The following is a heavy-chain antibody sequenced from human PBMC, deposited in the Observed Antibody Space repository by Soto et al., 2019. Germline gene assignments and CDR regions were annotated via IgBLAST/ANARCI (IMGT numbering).Heavy chain of an antibody. V-gene: IGHV1-18*01. CDR2: ISAYNGNT. CDR3: ARVFGLIAAAGTFDY. CDR1: GYTFTSYG. Sequence: ASVKVSCKASGYTFTSYGISWVRQAPGQGLEWMGWISAYNGNTNYAQKLQGRVTMTTDTSTSTAYMELRSLRSDDTAVYYCARVFGLIAAAGTFDYWGQGTLVTVSS. J-gene: IGHJ4*02. D-gene: IGHD6-13*01.